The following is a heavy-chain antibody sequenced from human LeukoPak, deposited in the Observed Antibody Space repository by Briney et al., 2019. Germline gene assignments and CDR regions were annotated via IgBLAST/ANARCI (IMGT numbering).Heavy chain of an antibody. Sequence: GGSLRLSCAASGFMFSSYAMTWVRQAPGKGLEWVSSISGPGEFAYYAESVKGRCTISRDNPENTVYLQMNRLRVDDTAVYYCAKVGYGDLDQWGQGTLVPVSS. D-gene: IGHD4-17*01. CDR3: AKVGYGDLDQ. V-gene: IGHV3-23*01. CDR2: ISGPGEFA. J-gene: IGHJ4*02. CDR1: GFMFSSYA.